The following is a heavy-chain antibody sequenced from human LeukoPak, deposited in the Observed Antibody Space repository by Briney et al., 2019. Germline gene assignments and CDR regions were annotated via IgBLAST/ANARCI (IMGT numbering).Heavy chain of an antibody. CDR2: ISADNGNT. CDR1: GYTFTGYY. CDR3: ARDGGSSWSYNFDY. J-gene: IGHJ4*02. V-gene: IGHV1-18*04. D-gene: IGHD6-13*01. Sequence: ASVKVSCKASGYTFTGYYMHWVRQAPGQGLVWMGWISADNGNTNYALKGRVTMTTDTSTSTAYMELRSLRSDDTAVYYCARDGGSSWSYNFDYWGQGTQVTVSS.